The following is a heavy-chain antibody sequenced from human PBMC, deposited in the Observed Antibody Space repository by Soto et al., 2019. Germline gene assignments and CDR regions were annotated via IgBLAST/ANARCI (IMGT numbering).Heavy chain of an antibody. V-gene: IGHV3-30*03. CDR1: GFTFSSYG. CDR2: ISYDGSNK. CDR3: AAERGMEV. Sequence: GGSLRLSCAASGFTFSSYGMHWVRQAPGKGLEWVAVISYDGSNKYYADSVKGRFTISRDNSKNTLYLQMNSLRAGETAVYYCAAERGMEVWWQGTTVIVSS. J-gene: IGHJ6*01.